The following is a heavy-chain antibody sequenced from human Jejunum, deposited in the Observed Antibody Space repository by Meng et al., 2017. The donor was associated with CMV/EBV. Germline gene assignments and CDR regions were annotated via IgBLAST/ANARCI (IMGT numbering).Heavy chain of an antibody. J-gene: IGHJ4*02. CDR3: ARVLGHASNNSHDY. D-gene: IGHD1-1*01. V-gene: IGHV4-59*11. Sequence: SGESMRSHYWTWIRQPPGKGLEWMGHVYYSGIASYRPSLRSRVTISVDMSKNQFSLKLRSVTAADTAMYFCARVLGHASNNSHDYWGQGTPVTVSS. CDR2: VYYSGIA. CDR1: GESMRSHY.